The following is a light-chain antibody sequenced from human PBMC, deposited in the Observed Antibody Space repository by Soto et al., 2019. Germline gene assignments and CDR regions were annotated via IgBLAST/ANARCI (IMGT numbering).Light chain of an antibody. Sequence: EIVMTQSPATLSVSPGDGATLSCRASQSIDSNLAWYQQKPGQTPRLLIYGASTRPTGIPARFSGSGSGTEFTLTISSPQSEDFAVYYCQHYGPSPITFGQGTRLEIK. V-gene: IGKV3D-15*01. CDR1: QSIDSN. J-gene: IGKJ5*01. CDR3: QHYGPSPIT. CDR2: GAS.